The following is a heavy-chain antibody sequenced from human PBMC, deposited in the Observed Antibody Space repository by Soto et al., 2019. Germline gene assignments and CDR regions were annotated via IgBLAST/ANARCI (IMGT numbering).Heavy chain of an antibody. Sequence: QLQLQESGPGLVKPSGTLSLTCNVSGGSISSSTYYWGWIRQPPGKGLEWIGSIHYSGSTYYNPSLKSRVTISADTSKNQSSLQLSSVTAADTAVYYCAIPSTGTTWGRFDPWGQGTLVTVSS. CDR2: IHYSGST. V-gene: IGHV4-39*01. CDR1: GGSISSSTYY. J-gene: IGHJ5*02. D-gene: IGHD1-1*01. CDR3: AIPSTGTTWGRFDP.